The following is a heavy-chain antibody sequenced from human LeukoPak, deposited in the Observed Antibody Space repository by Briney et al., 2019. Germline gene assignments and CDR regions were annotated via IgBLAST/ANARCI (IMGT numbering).Heavy chain of an antibody. CDR2: IKQDGGEK. CDR1: VLSFSTYW. D-gene: IGHD4-11*01. V-gene: IGHV3-7*01. J-gene: IGHJ4*02. Sequence: GGSLRPSCAASVLSFSTYWMSWVRQAPGQGPEWVANIKQDGGEKYYLDSVKGRFIIFRDNEKKSLYLQMNSLRVEDTAVYYCAREDHSNYNYWGQGTLVTVSS. CDR3: AREDHSNYNY.